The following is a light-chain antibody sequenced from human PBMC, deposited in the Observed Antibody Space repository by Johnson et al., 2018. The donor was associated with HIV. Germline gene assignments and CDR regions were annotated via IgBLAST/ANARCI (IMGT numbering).Light chain of an antibody. V-gene: IGLV1-51*01. CDR1: SSNIGNNY. Sequence: HSVLTQPPSVSAAPGQKVTISCSGSSSNIGNNYVSWYQQLPGTAPKLLIYDNNKRPSGIPDRFSGSKSGTSATLGITGLQTGDEADYYCGTWASSLSGGVFGTGTKVTVL. CDR2: DNN. J-gene: IGLJ1*01. CDR3: GTWASSLSGGV.